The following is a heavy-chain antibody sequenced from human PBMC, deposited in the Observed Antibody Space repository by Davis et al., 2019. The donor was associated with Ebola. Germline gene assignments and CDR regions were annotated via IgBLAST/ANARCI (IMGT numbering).Heavy chain of an antibody. D-gene: IGHD1-1*01. J-gene: IGHJ4*02. V-gene: IGHV1-18*01. CDR2: INPHNGNT. CDR1: GYTFTAYY. Sequence: ASVKVSCKVSGYTFTAYYLHWVRQAPGQGLEWMGRINPHNGNTNYAQNVQGRVTMTTDTSTSTAYMEVGSLRSDDTAVYYCARAQFPTTSDHWGQGTLVTVSS. CDR3: ARAQFPTTSDH.